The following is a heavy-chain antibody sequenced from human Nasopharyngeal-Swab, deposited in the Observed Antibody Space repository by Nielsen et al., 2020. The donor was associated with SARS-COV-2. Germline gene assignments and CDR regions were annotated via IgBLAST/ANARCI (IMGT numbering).Heavy chain of an antibody. CDR3: AREGHTGSVVDY. V-gene: IGHV4-34*01. Sequence: SETLSLTCAVYGGSFSGYYWSWIRQPPGKGLEWIGEINHSGSTNYNPSLKSRVTISVDTSKNQFSLKLSSVTAADTAVYYCAREGHTGSVVDYWGQGTLVTVSS. CDR1: GGSFSGYY. J-gene: IGHJ4*02. CDR2: INHSGST. D-gene: IGHD2-15*01.